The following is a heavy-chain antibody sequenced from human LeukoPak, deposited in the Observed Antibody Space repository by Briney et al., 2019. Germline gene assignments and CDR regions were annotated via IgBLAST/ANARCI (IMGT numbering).Heavy chain of an antibody. D-gene: IGHD2-2*01. CDR2: ISSSGSTI. CDR1: GFTFSDYY. J-gene: IGHJ4*02. Sequence: GGSLRLSCAASGFTFSDYYMSWIRQAPGKGLEWVSYISSSGSTIYYADSVKGRFTISRDNAKNSLYLQMNSLRAEDTAVYYCAKDRASSFSAIVVVPAAIGYFDYWGQGTLVTVSS. CDR3: AKDRASSFSAIVVVPAAIGYFDY. V-gene: IGHV3-11*04.